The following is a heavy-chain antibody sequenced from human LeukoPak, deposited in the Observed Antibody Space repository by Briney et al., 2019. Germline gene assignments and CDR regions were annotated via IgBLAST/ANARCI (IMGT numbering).Heavy chain of an antibody. D-gene: IGHD1-1*01. CDR3: ARLKPLSWYYYYMDV. Sequence: ASVKVSCKASGYTFTGHYMHWVRQAPGQGLEWMGRINPNSGGTNYAQKFQGRVTMTRDTSISTAYMELSRLRSDDTAVYYCARLKPLSWYYYYMDVWGKGTTVTVSS. CDR2: INPNSGGT. J-gene: IGHJ6*03. V-gene: IGHV1-2*06. CDR1: GYTFTGHY.